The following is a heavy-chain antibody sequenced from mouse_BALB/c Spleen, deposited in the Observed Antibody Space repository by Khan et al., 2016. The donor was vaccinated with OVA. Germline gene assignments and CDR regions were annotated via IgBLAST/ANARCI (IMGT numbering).Heavy chain of an antibody. CDR1: GFTFSSYG. D-gene: IGHD1-1*01. J-gene: IGHJ2*01. V-gene: IGHV5-17*02. CDR2: ISGDSSTI. CDR3: ATSYYYGYYFDY. Sequence: EVQLVESGGGLVQPGGSRKLSCAASGFTFSSYGMHWVRQAPEKGLEWVAYISGDSSTIYYTDTVTGRFTISRDNPKNTLSLQMTSLMSEDTAMYYCATSYYYGYYFDYWGPGTTLTVSS.